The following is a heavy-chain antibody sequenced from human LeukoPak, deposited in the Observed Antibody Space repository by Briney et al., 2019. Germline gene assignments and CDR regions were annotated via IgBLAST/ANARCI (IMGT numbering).Heavy chain of an antibody. CDR1: GFTFNSYG. Sequence: GGSLRLSCAASGFTFNSYGVSWVRQAPGKGLKWVSAISGSGGSTSYADSVMGRFTISRDNSKNTVYLQMNSLRAEDTAVYYCAKVCGSYRDYFDYWGQGTLFTVSS. CDR3: AKVCGSYRDYFDY. D-gene: IGHD1-26*01. J-gene: IGHJ4*02. V-gene: IGHV3-23*01. CDR2: ISGSGGST.